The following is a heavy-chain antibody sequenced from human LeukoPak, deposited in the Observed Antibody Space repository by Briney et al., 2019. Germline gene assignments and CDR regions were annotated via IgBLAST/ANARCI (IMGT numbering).Heavy chain of an antibody. J-gene: IGHJ6*02. V-gene: IGHV4-61*01. CDR1: GGSASSGSFY. D-gene: IGHD4-23*01. CDR2: VYYSGST. Sequence: PSETLSLTCSLSGGSASSGSFYWGWIRQPPGKRLEWIGYVYYSGSTNYNPSLKSRVTISVDTSKNQSSLKLSSVTAADTAVYYCARLAVTRSYGMDVWGQGTTVTVSS. CDR3: ARLAVTRSYGMDV.